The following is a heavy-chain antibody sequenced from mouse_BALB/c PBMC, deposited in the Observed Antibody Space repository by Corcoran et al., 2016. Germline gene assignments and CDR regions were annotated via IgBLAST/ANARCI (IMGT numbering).Heavy chain of an antibody. CDR1: GYTFTEYV. Sequence: VQLQQSGPELVKPGTSVTLSCKASGYTFTEYVIHWVKQRSGQGLEWIGWFYPGGGNINYNEKFRDKATLTADKSSSTVYMELRRLTSEDSALYFCARHAYSKYGSFAYWGQGTLVTVSA. V-gene: IGHV1-62-2*01. CDR3: ARHAYSKYGSFAY. J-gene: IGHJ3*01. CDR2: FYPGGGNI. D-gene: IGHD2-14*01.